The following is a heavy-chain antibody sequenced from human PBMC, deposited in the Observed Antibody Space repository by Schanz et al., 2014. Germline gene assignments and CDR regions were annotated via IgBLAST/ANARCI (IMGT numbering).Heavy chain of an antibody. CDR3: ARENLNWEAFDI. Sequence: EVQLVESGGGLVKPWGSLRLSCAASGFTFNNFGMNWVRQAPGKGLEWLSYISRDGTTSYYADSVKGRFTISRDNAKNSLYLEMTSLRGEDTAVYYCARENLNWEAFDIWGQGTVVTVSS. CDR2: ISRDGTTS. D-gene: IGHD7-27*01. J-gene: IGHJ3*02. CDR1: GFTFNNFG. V-gene: IGHV3-21*05.